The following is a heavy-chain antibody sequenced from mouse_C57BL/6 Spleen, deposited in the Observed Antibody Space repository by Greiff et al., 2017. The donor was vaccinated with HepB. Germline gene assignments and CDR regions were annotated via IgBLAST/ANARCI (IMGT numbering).Heavy chain of an antibody. Sequence: VKLEESGAELVKPGASVKMSCKASGYTFTTYPIEWMKQNHGKSLEWIGNFHPYNDDTKYNEKFKGKATLTVEKSSSTVYLELSRLTSDDSAVYYCARKSNYDYYAMDYWGQGTSVTVSS. J-gene: IGHJ4*01. D-gene: IGHD2-5*01. V-gene: IGHV1-47*01. CDR3: ARKSNYDYYAMDY. CDR1: GYTFTTYP. CDR2: FHPYNDDT.